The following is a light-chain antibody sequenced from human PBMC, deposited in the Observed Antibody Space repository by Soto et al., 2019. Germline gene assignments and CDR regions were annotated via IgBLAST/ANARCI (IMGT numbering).Light chain of an antibody. J-gene: IGKJ1*01. CDR1: QSVSSN. CDR3: QHYNNWPWP. CDR2: GAS. Sequence: EIVMTQSPATLSVSPGERATLSCRASQSVSSNLAWYQQKPGQAPRLLIYGASTRATGIPARFSGSGSGTEFTLTISSLQSDDLAVYYCQHYNNWPWPFGQGTKVEIK. V-gene: IGKV3-15*01.